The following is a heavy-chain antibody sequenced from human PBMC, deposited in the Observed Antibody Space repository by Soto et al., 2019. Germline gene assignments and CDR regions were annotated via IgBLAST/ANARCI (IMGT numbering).Heavy chain of an antibody. J-gene: IGHJ6*01. Sequence: KRKNWIGYIYYSWGTNYDPSLKSRVTISVDTSKKQFSLKLSSVTAADKAVYYCSRYCKSITGRQTNSLHGIDI. CDR2: IYYSWGT. CDR3: SRYCKSITGRQTNSLHGIDI. V-gene: IGHV4-59*01. D-gene: IGHD2-15*01.